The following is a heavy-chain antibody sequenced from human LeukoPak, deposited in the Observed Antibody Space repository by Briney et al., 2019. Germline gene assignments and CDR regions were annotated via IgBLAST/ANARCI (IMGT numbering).Heavy chain of an antibody. CDR3: ARHFYGYSYGPGGDY. J-gene: IGHJ4*02. CDR1: GGSFSGYY. CDR2: INHNGGT. D-gene: IGHD5-18*01. V-gene: IGHV4-34*01. Sequence: PSDTLSLTCAVYGGSFSGYYCTWIRQPPGKGLEWIGEINHNGGTNYNPSLKSRVTISIDTSKNQFSLKLSSVTAADTAVYYCARHFYGYSYGPGGDYWGQGTLVTVSS.